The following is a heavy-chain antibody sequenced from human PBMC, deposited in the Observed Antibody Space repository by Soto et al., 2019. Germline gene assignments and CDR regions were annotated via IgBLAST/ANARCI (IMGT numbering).Heavy chain of an antibody. D-gene: IGHD2-2*01. V-gene: IGHV1-3*01. J-gene: IGHJ6*03. CDR3: ARTAVPATRGPLYYMDV. Sequence: QVQLVQSGAEVKKPGASVKVSCKASGYTFTSYAMHWVRQAPGQRLEWMGWINAGNGNTKYSQKFQGRVTITRDTSASTAYMELSSLRSEDTAVYYCARTAVPATRGPLYYMDVWGKGTTVTVSS. CDR2: INAGNGNT. CDR1: GYTFTSYA.